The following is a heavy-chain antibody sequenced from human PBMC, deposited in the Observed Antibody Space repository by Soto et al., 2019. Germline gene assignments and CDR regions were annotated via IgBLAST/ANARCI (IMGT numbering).Heavy chain of an antibody. D-gene: IGHD1-1*01. CDR3: AKDWGVWYDAGAGFDF. Sequence: EVQLVESGGGLVQPGRSLRLSCAASGFTFENFAMHWVRQVPGKGLEWVSGMSWNSGGIGYADFVKGRFTISRDNAKNSLFLEMNSLRSEDTALYYCAKDWGVWYDAGAGFDFWGPGILVTVSS. V-gene: IGHV3-9*01. CDR2: MSWNSGGI. J-gene: IGHJ4*02. CDR1: GFTFENFA.